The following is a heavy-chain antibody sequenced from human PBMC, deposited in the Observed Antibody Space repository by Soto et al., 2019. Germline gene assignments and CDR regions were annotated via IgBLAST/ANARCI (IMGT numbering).Heavy chain of an antibody. J-gene: IGHJ4*02. CDR1: GYTFTSYD. Sequence: QVQLVQSGAEAKKPGASVKVSCKASGYTFTSYDINWVRQATGQGLEWMGWMNANSGNTGYAQKFQGRVTMTRNTSISTAYMELSSLRSEDTAVYYCARVYDSSGTPGYWGQGTLVTVSS. CDR3: ARVYDSSGTPGY. CDR2: MNANSGNT. D-gene: IGHD3-22*01. V-gene: IGHV1-8*01.